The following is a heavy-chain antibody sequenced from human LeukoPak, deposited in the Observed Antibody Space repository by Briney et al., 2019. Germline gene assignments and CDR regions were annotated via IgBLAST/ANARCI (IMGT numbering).Heavy chain of an antibody. D-gene: IGHD3-3*01. CDR2: IYYTGST. CDR3: AGLENWAFDY. V-gene: IGHV4-30-4*01. J-gene: IGHJ4*02. Sequence: SETLSLTCTVSGGSITSGDYYWSWIRQPPGKGLEWIGYIYYTGSTYYNPSLKSRVTISVDTSKNQFSLQLNSVTPEDTAVYYCAGLENWAFDYWGQGALITVSS. CDR1: GGSITSGDYY.